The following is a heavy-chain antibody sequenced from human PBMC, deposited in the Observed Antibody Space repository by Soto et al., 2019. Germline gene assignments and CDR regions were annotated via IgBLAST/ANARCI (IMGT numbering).Heavy chain of an antibody. D-gene: IGHD5-18*01. CDR2: IRSKAYGGTT. CDR3: TRVVVTDYYYYGMDV. Sequence: SLRLSCTASGFTFGDYAMSWFRQAPGKGLEWVGFIRSKAYGGTTEYAASVKGRFTISRDDSKSIAYLQMNSLKTEDTAVYYCTRVVVTDYYYYGMDVWGQGTTVTV. V-gene: IGHV3-49*03. CDR1: GFTFGDYA. J-gene: IGHJ6*02.